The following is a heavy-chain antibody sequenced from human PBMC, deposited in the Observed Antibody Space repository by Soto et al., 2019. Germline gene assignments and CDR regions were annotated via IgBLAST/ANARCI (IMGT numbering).Heavy chain of an antibody. Sequence: GGSLRLSCAASGVTFSSYAMHWVRQAPGKGLEWVALISYDGSNKYYGESVKGRFTISREISKSTVYLQMNSLRAEDTAIYYCAKGPLAVRQVADLDFWGQGTLVTVSS. V-gene: IGHV3-30*18. CDR1: GVTFSSYA. CDR2: ISYDGSNK. CDR3: AKGPLAVRQVADLDF. J-gene: IGHJ4*02. D-gene: IGHD6-19*01.